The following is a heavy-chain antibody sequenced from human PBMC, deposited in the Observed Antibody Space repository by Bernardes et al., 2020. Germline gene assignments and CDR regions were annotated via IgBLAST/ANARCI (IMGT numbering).Heavy chain of an antibody. CDR3: ARANIVVVPAAHTSPWFDP. J-gene: IGHJ5*02. V-gene: IGHV4-34*01. CDR2: INHSGST. D-gene: IGHD2-2*01. Sequence: SETLSLTCAVYGGSFSGYYWSWIRQPPGKGLEWIGEINHSGSTNYNPSLKSRVTISVDTSKNQFSLKLSSVTAADTAVYYCARANIVVVPAAHTSPWFDPWGQGTLVTVSS. CDR1: GGSFSGYY.